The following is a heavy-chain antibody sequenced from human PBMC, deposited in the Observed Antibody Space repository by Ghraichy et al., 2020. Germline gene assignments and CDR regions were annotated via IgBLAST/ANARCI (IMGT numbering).Heavy chain of an antibody. CDR2: IKHSGNT. D-gene: IGHD6-19*01. CDR1: GGSFSDYY. Sequence: SETLSLTCAVYGGSFSDYYWSWIRQPPGKGLEWIGEIKHSGNTNDNPSLKSRVSISVDTSKNQFSLKLSSVTAADTAVYYCARGPPPYSGWALAEYFQHWGQGTPVTVSS. CDR3: ARGPPPYSGWALAEYFQH. J-gene: IGHJ1*01. V-gene: IGHV4-34*01.